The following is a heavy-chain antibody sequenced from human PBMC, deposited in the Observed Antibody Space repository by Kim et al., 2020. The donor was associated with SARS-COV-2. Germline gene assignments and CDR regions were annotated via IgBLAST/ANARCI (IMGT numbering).Heavy chain of an antibody. CDR3: AINPSVQVGTSTFDY. D-gene: IGHD1-26*01. CDR1: GYIFTNYW. J-gene: IGHJ4*02. CDR2: FYPGHSDT. V-gene: IGHV5-51*01. Sequence: GESLKISCKGSGYIFTNYWIGWVRQMPGKGLEWMGIFYPGHSDTRYSPSFQGQVTISADKSITTVYLQWASLKASDTAMYYCAINPSVQVGTSTFDYWGQGTLVTVSS.